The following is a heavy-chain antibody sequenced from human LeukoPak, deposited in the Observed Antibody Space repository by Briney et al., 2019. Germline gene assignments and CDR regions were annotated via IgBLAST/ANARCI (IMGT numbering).Heavy chain of an antibody. CDR2: IYPGDSDT. Sequence: GESLKISCKGSGYSFTSYWIGWVRQMPGKGLEWMGIIYPGDSDTRYSPSFQGQVTISADKSISTAYLQWSSLKASDTGMYYCARKLQDSSGYSYYFDYWGQGTLVTVSS. V-gene: IGHV5-51*01. J-gene: IGHJ4*02. D-gene: IGHD3-22*01. CDR3: ARKLQDSSGYSYYFDY. CDR1: GYSFTSYW.